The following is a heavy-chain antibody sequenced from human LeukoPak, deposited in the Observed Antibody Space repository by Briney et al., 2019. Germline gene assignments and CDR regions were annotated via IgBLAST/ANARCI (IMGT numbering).Heavy chain of an antibody. CDR2: IKQDGGEN. CDR1: GFTFSSYW. CDR3: AREWVAGYRFYFYYYGMDV. J-gene: IGHJ6*02. Sequence: PGGSLRLSCAASGFTFSSYWMSWVRQAPGKGLEWVANIKQDGGENYYVDSVKGRFTISRDNAENSLYLQMDSLRAEDTAVYYCAREWVAGYRFYFYYYGMDVWGQGTTVTVSS. V-gene: IGHV3-7*01. D-gene: IGHD6-19*01.